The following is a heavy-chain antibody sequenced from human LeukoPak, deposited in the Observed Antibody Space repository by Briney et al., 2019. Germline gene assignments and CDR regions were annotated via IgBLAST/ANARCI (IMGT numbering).Heavy chain of an antibody. V-gene: IGHV3-21*01. CDR3: AEGHIVATISDAFDI. D-gene: IGHD5-12*01. J-gene: IGHJ3*02. Sequence: GGSLRLSCAASGFTFSSYSMNWVRQAPGKGLEWVSSISSSSSYIYYADSVKGRFTISRDNAKNSLYLQMNSLRAEDTAVYYCAEGHIVATISDAFDIWGQGTMVTVSS. CDR2: ISSSSSYI. CDR1: GFTFSSYS.